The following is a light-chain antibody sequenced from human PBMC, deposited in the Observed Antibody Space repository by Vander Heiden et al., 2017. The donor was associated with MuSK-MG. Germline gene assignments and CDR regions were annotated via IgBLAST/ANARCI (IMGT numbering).Light chain of an antibody. Sequence: ETVLTQPPATLSLSPGERAAPTCRASQSVGSNYLAWYQQKPGQAPRLLIYGASSRATGIPDRFSGSGSGTDFTLTISRLEPEDFAVYYCQQYGSSPYTFGQGTKLEIK. CDR3: QQYGSSPYT. CDR2: GAS. V-gene: IGKV3-20*01. CDR1: QSVGSNY. J-gene: IGKJ2*01.